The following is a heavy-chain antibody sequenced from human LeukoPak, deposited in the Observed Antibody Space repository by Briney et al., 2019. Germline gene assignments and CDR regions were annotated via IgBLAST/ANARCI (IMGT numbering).Heavy chain of an antibody. Sequence: ASVKVSCKASGYTFTNYHMHWVRQAPGQGLEWMGMITPSDGTTNYAQKFQGRVTMTRDISTSTVYMELSSLRSEDTAVYYCARVGGWYRYFFDYWSQGTLLTVSS. D-gene: IGHD6-19*01. CDR3: ARVGGWYRYFFDY. V-gene: IGHV1-46*01. CDR1: GYTFTNYH. J-gene: IGHJ4*02. CDR2: ITPSDGTT.